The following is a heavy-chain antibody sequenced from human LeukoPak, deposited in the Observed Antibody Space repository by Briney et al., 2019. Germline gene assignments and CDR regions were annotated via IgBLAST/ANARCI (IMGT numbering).Heavy chain of an antibody. J-gene: IGHJ4*02. D-gene: IGHD2-8*01. CDR1: GFTFSSYS. V-gene: IGHV3-21*01. CDR2: ISSSSSYI. CDR3: ASEGLIVDY. Sequence: PGGSLRLSCAASGFTFSSYSMNWVRQAPGKGLEWVSSISSSSSYIYYADSVKGRITISRDNAKNSLYLQMNSLRAEDTAVYYCASEGLIVDYWGQGTLVTVSS.